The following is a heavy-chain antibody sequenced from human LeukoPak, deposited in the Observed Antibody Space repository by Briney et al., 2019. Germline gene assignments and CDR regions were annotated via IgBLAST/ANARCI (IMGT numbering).Heavy chain of an antibody. J-gene: IGHJ4*02. CDR1: GASISGGTYY. CDR3: ARRGGSGRVFDY. V-gene: IGHV4-39*01. D-gene: IGHD1-26*01. CDR2: IYYTGST. Sequence: SETLSLTCSVPGASISGGTYYWGWIRQPPGKGLEWIGSIYYTGSTYDNPSLKSRVTISVDTSKNQFSLKLSSVTAADTAVYYCARRGGSGRVFDYWGQGTLVTVSS.